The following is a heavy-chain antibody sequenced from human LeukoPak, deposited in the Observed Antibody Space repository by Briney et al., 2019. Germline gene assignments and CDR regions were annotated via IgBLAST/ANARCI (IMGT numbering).Heavy chain of an antibody. D-gene: IGHD3-22*01. CDR2: INPNSGGT. CDR1: GYTFTGYY. V-gene: IGHV1-2*02. Sequence: GASVKVSCKASGYTFTGYYMHWVRQAPGQGLEWMGWINPNSGGTNYAQKFQGRVTMTRDTSISTAYMELSRLRSEDTAVYYCARGSIHDYYDSSGYYADGAFDIWGQGTMVTVSS. CDR3: ARGSIHDYYDSSGYYADGAFDI. J-gene: IGHJ3*02.